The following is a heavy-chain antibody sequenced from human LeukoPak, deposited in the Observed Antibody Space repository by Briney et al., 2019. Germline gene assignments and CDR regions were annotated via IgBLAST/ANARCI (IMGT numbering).Heavy chain of an antibody. CDR1: GITFSSFA. Sequence: GTSLRLSCAASGITFSSFATPWVRQPPGKGLEWVAVISHDGNTKMYSDSVKGRFTIFRDDSKNTLYLQMNSLRPEDTAMYYCAREITVAGNDRRFDPWGQGTLVSVSS. D-gene: IGHD6-19*01. CDR2: ISHDGNTK. CDR3: AREITVAGNDRRFDP. V-gene: IGHV3-30-3*01. J-gene: IGHJ5*02.